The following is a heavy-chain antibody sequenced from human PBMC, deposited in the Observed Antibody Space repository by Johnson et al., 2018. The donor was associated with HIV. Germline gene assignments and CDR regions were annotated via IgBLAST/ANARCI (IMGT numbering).Heavy chain of an antibody. Sequence: VQLVESGGGLVQPGGSLRLSCAASGFTFSSYDMHWVRQATGKGLEWVSAIGTAGDTYYPGSVKGRFTISRENAKNSLYLQMNSLRAGDTAVYYCARGRDSSGFNDAFDIWGKGTMVTVSS. J-gene: IGHJ3*02. CDR2: IGTAGDT. CDR3: ARGRDSSGFNDAFDI. D-gene: IGHD3-22*01. V-gene: IGHV3-13*01. CDR1: GFTFSSYD.